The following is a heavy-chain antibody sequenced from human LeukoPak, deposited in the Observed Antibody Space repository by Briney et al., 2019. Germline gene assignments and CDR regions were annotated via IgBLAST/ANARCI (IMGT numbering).Heavy chain of an antibody. CDR3: ARDWSGGAAAVYY. CDR1: GYTFTGYY. Sequence: GASVKVSCKASGYTFTGYYMHWVRQAPGQGPEWMGWINPNNGGTSYAQKFQGRVTMTRDTSINTAYMELSRLRSDDTAVYYCARDWSGGAAAVYYWGQGTLVTVSS. D-gene: IGHD6-13*01. J-gene: IGHJ4*02. CDR2: INPNNGGT. V-gene: IGHV1-2*02.